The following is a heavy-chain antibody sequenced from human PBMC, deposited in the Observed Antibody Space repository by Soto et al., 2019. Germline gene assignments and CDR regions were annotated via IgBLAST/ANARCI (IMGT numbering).Heavy chain of an antibody. Sequence: QVQLQESGPGLVKPSQTLSLTCTVSGGSISSGGYYWSWIRQHPGKGLEWIGYIYYSGSTYYNPSLKSRVTISVDPSKNQFSLQLSSVTAADTAVYYCARDRYDYIWGSYRFDYWGQGTLVTVSS. CDR3: ARDRYDYIWGSYRFDY. CDR2: IYYSGST. J-gene: IGHJ4*02. CDR1: GGSISSGGYY. D-gene: IGHD3-16*02. V-gene: IGHV4-31*03.